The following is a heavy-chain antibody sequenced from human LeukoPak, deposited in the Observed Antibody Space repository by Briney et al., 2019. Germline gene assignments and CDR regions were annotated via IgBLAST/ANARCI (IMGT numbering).Heavy chain of an antibody. CDR3: AKSFFRSGGIAVAGTGWYFDL. D-gene: IGHD6-19*01. J-gene: IGHJ2*01. CDR1: GFTFDDYA. CDR2: ISWNSGSI. Sequence: QPGGSLRLSCAASGFTFDDYAMHWVRQAPGKGLEWVSGISWNSGSIGYADSVKGRFTISRDNAKNSLYLQMNSLRAEDTALYYCAKSFFRSGGIAVAGTGWYFDLWGRGTLVTVSS. V-gene: IGHV3-9*01.